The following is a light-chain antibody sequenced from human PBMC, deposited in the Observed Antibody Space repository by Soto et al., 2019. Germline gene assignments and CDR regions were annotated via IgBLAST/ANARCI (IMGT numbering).Light chain of an antibody. CDR3: HQYNDGPGGT. Sequence: EIVMTQSPATLSVSPGEIATLSCGASQSVSTNLAWYQHKVGQAPRLLIYEASTRAADIPVRFSGSGSGRQFTLTISSLQSEDFAVYYCHQYNDGPGGTFGQGTKVDIK. CDR1: QSVSTN. CDR2: EAS. V-gene: IGKV3-15*01. J-gene: IGKJ1*01.